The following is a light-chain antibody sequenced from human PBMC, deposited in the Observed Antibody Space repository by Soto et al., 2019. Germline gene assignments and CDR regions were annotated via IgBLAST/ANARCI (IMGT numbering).Light chain of an antibody. J-gene: IGLJ2*01. CDR1: SGHNNYA. CDR2: INSDGSH. CDR3: QTWGTGIVI. V-gene: IGLV4-69*01. Sequence: VLTQSPSASASLGASVRLTCTLNSGHNNYAIAWHQQQPEKGPRYLMTINSDGSHTKGDGIPDRFSGSNSGAERYLTISSLQSEDEADYYCQTWGTGIVIFGGGTKLTVL.